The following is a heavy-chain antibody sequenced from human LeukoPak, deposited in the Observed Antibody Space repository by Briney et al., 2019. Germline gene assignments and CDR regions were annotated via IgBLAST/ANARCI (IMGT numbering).Heavy chain of an antibody. CDR1: GGSISSGDYY. CDR3: ARDDDYYYGMDV. CDR2: IYYSGST. Sequence: PSQTLSLTCTVSGGSISSGDYYWSWIRQPPGKGLEWIGYIYYSGSTNYNPSLKSRVTISVDTSKNQFSLKLSSVTAADTAVYYCARDDDYYYGMDVWGQGTTVTVSS. J-gene: IGHJ6*02. V-gene: IGHV4-61*08.